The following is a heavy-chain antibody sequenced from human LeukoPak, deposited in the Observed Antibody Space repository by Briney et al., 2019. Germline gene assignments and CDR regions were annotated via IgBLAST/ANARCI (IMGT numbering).Heavy chain of an antibody. CDR1: GFSFRSSA. D-gene: IGHD1-26*01. Sequence: PGGSLRLSCAASGFSFRSSAMHWVRQAPGKGLERMAFMRSDGSDEHYADSVKGRFAISRDNSHNTLYLQMNSLHSEDTAVYYCAKDLGLQVGASPFDYWGQGTLVTVSS. CDR2: MRSDGSDE. J-gene: IGHJ4*02. V-gene: IGHV3-30*02. CDR3: AKDLGLQVGASPFDY.